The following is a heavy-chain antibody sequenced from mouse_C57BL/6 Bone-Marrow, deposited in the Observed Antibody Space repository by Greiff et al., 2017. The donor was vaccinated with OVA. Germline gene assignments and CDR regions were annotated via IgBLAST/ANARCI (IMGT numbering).Heavy chain of an antibody. J-gene: IGHJ3*01. CDR2: INPNNGGT. CDR1: GYTFTDYN. CDR3: ARRGYYYGSSYRAWFAY. Sequence: VQLQQSGPELVKPGASVKIPCKASGYTFTDYNMDWVKQSHGKSLEWIGDINPNNGGTIDNQKFKGKATLTVDKSSSTAYMELRSLTSEDTAVYYCARRGYYYGSSYRAWFAYWGQGTLVTVSA. D-gene: IGHD1-1*01. V-gene: IGHV1-18*01.